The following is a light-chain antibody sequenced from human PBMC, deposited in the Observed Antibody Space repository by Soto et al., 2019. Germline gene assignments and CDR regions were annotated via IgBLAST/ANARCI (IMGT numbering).Light chain of an antibody. J-gene: IGKJ3*01. CDR2: AAS. Sequence: DIQMTQSPSSLSASVGDRVTITCRASQSISSYLNWYQQKPGKAPKLLIYAASSLQSGVPSRFSGSGSGTDFALTVSRLQPEDFATYYCQQSYSTPRFGPGTKV. CDR3: QQSYSTPR. V-gene: IGKV1-39*01. CDR1: QSISSY.